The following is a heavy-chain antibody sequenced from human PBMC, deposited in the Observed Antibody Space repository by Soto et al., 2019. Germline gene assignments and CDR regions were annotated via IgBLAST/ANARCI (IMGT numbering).Heavy chain of an antibody. J-gene: IGHJ4*02. CDR3: ARVDEYYYDSSGYGGGYYFDD. Sequence: SVKVSCKASGGTFSNYAISWVRQAPGQGLEWMGGIIPMFGTGNYAQKFQGRVTITADKSTYTAYMELSSLRSEDTAVYYCARVDEYYYDSSGYGGGYYFDDWGQGTLVTVSS. CDR2: IIPMFGTG. D-gene: IGHD3-22*01. V-gene: IGHV1-69*06. CDR1: GGTFSNYA.